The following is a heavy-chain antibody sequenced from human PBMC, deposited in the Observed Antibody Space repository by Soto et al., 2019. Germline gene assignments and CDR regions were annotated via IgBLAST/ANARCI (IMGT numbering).Heavy chain of an antibody. V-gene: IGHV4-30-4*01. Sequence: QVQLQESGPGLVKPSQTLSLTCTVSGGSISSGDYYWSWIRQPPGKGLEWIGYIYYSGSTYYNPSLKNRVTVSVDTSKNQFSQKLSSVTAADTAVYYGARGGHLGSTYGMDVWGQGTTVTVSS. CDR2: IYYSGST. J-gene: IGHJ6*02. CDR1: GGSISSGDYY. CDR3: ARGGHLGSTYGMDV.